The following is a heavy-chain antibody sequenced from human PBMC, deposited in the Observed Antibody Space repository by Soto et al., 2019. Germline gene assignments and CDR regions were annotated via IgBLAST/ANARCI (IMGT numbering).Heavy chain of an antibody. J-gene: IGHJ5*02. CDR2: INPSGGST. V-gene: IGHV1-46*03. Sequence: QVQLVQSGAEVKKPGASVKASCKASGYTLTSYYMHWVRQAPGHGLELMGIINPSGGSTSYAQKFQGRVTMTRDTSTSTVYMELRSLRAEDTAVYYCAREDIVVVPAATKKYNWFDPWGQGTLVTVSS. D-gene: IGHD2-2*01. CDR1: GYTLTSYY. CDR3: AREDIVVVPAATKKYNWFDP.